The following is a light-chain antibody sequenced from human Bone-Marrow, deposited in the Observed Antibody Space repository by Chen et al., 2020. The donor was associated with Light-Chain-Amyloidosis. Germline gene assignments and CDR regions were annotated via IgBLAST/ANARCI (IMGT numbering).Light chain of an antibody. V-gene: IGKV3-20*01. CDR3: QQYRTSPLT. CDR2: GSS. J-gene: IGKJ4*01. Sequence: EIVLTQSPGTLSLSPGEGANLSCRASQTIRSNYLTWYQQTFGQAPRLLIYGSSSRATGIPDRFTGSGSGTDFTLTINRLEPEDFAMYSCQQYRTSPLTFGGGTKVEIK. CDR1: QTIRSNY.